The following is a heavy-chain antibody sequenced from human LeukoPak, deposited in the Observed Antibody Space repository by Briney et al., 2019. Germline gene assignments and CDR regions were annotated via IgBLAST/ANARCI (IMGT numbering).Heavy chain of an antibody. CDR1: RCTFTRYG. V-gene: IGHV1-18*01. CDR2: ISPYNGNT. D-gene: IGHD2-2*01. Sequence: ASVNVSCKASRCTFTRYGISGVRQAPGQGLEWMGWISPYNGNTNYAQKLQGRVTMTTGTSTSTAYMELRSLRSDDTAVYYCARDKVVVVPAAIGSRWFDPWGQGTLVIVSS. J-gene: IGHJ5*02. CDR3: ARDKVVVVPAAIGSRWFDP.